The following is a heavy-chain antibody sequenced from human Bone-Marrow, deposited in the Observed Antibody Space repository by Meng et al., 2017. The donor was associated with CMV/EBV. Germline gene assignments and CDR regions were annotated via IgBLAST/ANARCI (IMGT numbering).Heavy chain of an antibody. Sequence: GESLKISCGASGFSFGSYGMHWVGQAPGKGLEWVAFIRHDGSYGYYTDSVKGRFTISRDNSKNSLYLQVNSLRAEDTAVYYCARGGLLGGYSFAKYFFEYWGQGTLVTVSS. CDR2: IRHDGSYG. V-gene: IGHV3-30*02. CDR1: GFSFGSYG. CDR3: ARGGLLGGYSFAKYFFEY. D-gene: IGHD5-18*01. J-gene: IGHJ4*02.